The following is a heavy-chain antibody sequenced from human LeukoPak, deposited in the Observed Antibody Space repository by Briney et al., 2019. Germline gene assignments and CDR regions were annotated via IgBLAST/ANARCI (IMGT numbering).Heavy chain of an antibody. J-gene: IGHJ4*02. CDR1: GYTFTSYD. CDR3: ASRRRYCSGGSCSTPFDY. V-gene: IGHV1-18*01. Sequence: ASVKVSCKASGYTFTSYDISWVRQAPGQGLEWMGWISAYNGNTNYAQKLQGRVTMTTDTSTSTAYMELRSLRSDDTAVYYCASRRRYCSGGSCSTPFDYWGQGTLVTVSS. CDR2: ISAYNGNT. D-gene: IGHD2-15*01.